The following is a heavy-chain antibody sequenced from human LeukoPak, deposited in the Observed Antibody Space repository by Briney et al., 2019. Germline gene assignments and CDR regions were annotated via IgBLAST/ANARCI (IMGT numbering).Heavy chain of an antibody. Sequence: SETLSLTCTVSGGSISSSSYYWGWIRQPPGKGLEWIGSIYYSGSTYYNLSLKSRVTISVDTSKNQFSLKLSSVTAADTAVYYCARRGPPRTMLRGVKSGWFDPWGQGTLVTVSS. CDR2: IYYSGST. CDR3: ARRGPPRTMLRGVKSGWFDP. D-gene: IGHD3-10*01. CDR1: GGSISSSSYY. J-gene: IGHJ5*02. V-gene: IGHV4-39*07.